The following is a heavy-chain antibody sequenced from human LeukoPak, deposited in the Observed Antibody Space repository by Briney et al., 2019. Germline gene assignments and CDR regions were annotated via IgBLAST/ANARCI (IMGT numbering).Heavy chain of an antibody. D-gene: IGHD1-14*01. CDR3: ARVQGGGFRTADY. CDR2: ILEDGRIQ. CDR1: GFTFTNYM. J-gene: IGHJ4*02. V-gene: IGHV3-30*04. Sequence: GGSLGLSCAASGFTFTNYMMHWVRQAPGKGLGWVAVILEDGRIQHYADSVQGRFTISRDNSKNTLFLQMNSLRTEDTAVYFCARVQGGGFRTADYWGQGTLVTVSS.